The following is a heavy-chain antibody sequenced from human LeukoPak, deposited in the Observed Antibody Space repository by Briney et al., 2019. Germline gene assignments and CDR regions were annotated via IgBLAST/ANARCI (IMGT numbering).Heavy chain of an antibody. CDR2: ISPASKTI. CDR1: VITFSDDS. J-gene: IGHJ4*02. Sequence: GGSLRLSCAASVITFSDDSMNWVRQAPGSGLEWVAYISPASKTIKYADSAKGRFTISRDNAMKSLYLQMKSLRAEDTAVYYCARDPYYSNHLDFLGQGTLVTVSS. V-gene: IGHV3-48*04. CDR3: ARDPYYSNHLDF. D-gene: IGHD4-11*01.